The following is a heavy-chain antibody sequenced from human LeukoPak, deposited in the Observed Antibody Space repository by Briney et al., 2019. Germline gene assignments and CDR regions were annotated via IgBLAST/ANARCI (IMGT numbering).Heavy chain of an antibody. CDR3: AKAPYYYGSGSYDP. CDR2: ISGSGGST. V-gene: IGHV3-23*01. CDR1: GFTFSSYG. D-gene: IGHD3-10*01. J-gene: IGHJ5*02. Sequence: PGGSLRLSCAASGFTFSSYGMSWVRQAPGKGLEWVSAISGSGGSTYYADSVKGRFTISRDNSKNTLYLQMNSLRAEDTAVYYCAKAPYYYGSGSYDPWGQGTLVTVSS.